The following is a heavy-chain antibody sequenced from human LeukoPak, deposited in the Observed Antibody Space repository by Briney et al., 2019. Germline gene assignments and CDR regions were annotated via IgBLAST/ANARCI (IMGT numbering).Heavy chain of an antibody. V-gene: IGHV4-39*01. J-gene: IGHJ4*02. CDR2: IYYSGST. CDR1: GGSISSSSYY. Sequence: SETLSLTCTVSGGSISSSSYYWGWIRQPPGKGLEWIGSIYYSGSTYYNPSLKSRVTISVDTSKNQFSLKLSSVTAADTAVYYCARVYCSSTSCYLLFDYWGQGTLVTVSS. CDR3: ARVYCSSTSCYLLFDY. D-gene: IGHD2-2*01.